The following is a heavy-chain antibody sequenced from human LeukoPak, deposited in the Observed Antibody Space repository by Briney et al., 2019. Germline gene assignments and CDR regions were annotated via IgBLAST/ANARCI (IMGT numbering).Heavy chain of an antibody. CDR1: GYTFTGYY. V-gene: IGHV1-2*04. CDR3: ARGMVLRFLEWSSGMDV. D-gene: IGHD3-3*01. Sequence: ASVKVSCKASGYTFTGYYMHWVRQAPGQGLEWMGWINPNSGGTNYAQKFQGWVTMTRDTSISTAYMELSRLRYDDTAVYYCARGMVLRFLEWSSGMDVWGQGTTVTVSS. CDR2: INPNSGGT. J-gene: IGHJ6*02.